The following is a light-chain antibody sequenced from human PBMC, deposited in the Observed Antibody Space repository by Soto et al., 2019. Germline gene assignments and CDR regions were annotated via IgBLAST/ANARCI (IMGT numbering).Light chain of an antibody. CDR3: QQYGSSPYT. J-gene: IGKJ2*01. CDR2: GAS. V-gene: IGKV3-20*01. CDR1: QSVSSSY. Sequence: EVVLTQSPGTLSLSPGERATLSCRASQSVSSSYLAWYQQKPGQAPRLRIYGASSRATGIPERFSGSGSGTDFTLTISRLEPEDFAVYYCQQYGSSPYTFGQGTKLEIK.